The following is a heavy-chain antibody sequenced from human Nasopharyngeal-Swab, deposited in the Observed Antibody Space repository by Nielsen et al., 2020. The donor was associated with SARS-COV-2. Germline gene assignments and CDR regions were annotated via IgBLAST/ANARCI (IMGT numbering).Heavy chain of an antibody. V-gene: IGHV4-34*01. D-gene: IGHD6-13*01. J-gene: IGHJ4*02. Sequence: SETLSLTCAVYGGSFSGYYWSWIRQPPGKGLERIGEINHSGRTNYNPSLKSRVTTSVDTSKNQFSLKLSSVTAADTAVYYCARIAGTFAFVDYWGQGTLVTVSS. CDR1: GGSFSGYY. CDR3: ARIAGTFAFVDY. CDR2: INHSGRT.